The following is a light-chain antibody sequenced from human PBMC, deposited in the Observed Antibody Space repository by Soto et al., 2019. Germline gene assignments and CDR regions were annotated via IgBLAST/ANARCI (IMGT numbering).Light chain of an antibody. V-gene: IGKV1-5*01. CDR3: QQYNTFST. CDR2: DVS. CDR1: QTISTW. Sequence: DIQMTQSPSTLSASLGDRVTITCRASQTISTWLAWYQQKPGKAPKLLIFDVSSLESGVPSRFSGSGSGTEFTLTITSLQPDDFATYYCQQYNTFSTFGQGTKV. J-gene: IGKJ1*01.